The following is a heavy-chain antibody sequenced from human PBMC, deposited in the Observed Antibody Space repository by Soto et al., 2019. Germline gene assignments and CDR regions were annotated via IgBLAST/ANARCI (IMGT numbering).Heavy chain of an antibody. J-gene: IGHJ6*03. CDR3: AKDGYCSSTSCYAPYYYYYYMDV. Sequence: GGSLRLSCAASGFTFSSYGMHWVRQAPGKGLEWVAVISYDGSNKYYADSVKGRFTISRDNSKNTLYLQMNSLRAEDTAVYYCAKDGYCSSTSCYAPYYYYYYMDVWGKGTTVTVSS. CDR2: ISYDGSNK. CDR1: GFTFSSYG. V-gene: IGHV3-30*18. D-gene: IGHD2-2*01.